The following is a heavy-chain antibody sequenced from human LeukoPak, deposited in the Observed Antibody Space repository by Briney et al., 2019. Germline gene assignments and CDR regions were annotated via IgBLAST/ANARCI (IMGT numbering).Heavy chain of an antibody. CDR3: AREDLYTYPLDF. CDR1: GYTFTDYY. CDR2: INPNSGDT. D-gene: IGHD5-24*01. Sequence: GASVKVSCKASGYTFTDYYLHWVRQAPGQGLEWLGWINPNSGDTNFAQKFQGRVTMTRDTSINTAYMESSGLRSDDTAVYYCAREDLYTYPLDFWGQGTLVTVSS. V-gene: IGHV1-2*02. J-gene: IGHJ1*01.